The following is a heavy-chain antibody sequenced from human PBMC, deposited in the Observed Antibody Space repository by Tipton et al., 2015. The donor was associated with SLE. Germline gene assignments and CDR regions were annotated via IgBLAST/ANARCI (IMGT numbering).Heavy chain of an antibody. CDR1: GFTFSSYA. V-gene: IGHV3-23*01. CDR3: ARGPYSSSSPPDY. J-gene: IGHJ4*02. D-gene: IGHD6-6*01. CDR2: ISGSGGST. Sequence: LSLTCAASGFTFSSYAMSWVRQAPGKGLEWASAISGSGGSTYYADSVKGRFTISRDNSKNTLYLQMNSLRAEDTAVYYCARGPYSSSSPPDYWGQGTLVTVSS.